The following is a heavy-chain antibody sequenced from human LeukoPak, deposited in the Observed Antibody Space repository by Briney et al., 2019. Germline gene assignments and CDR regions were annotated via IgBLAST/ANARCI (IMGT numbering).Heavy chain of an antibody. CDR1: GGPFSGYY. CDR2: INHSGST. J-gene: IGHJ4*02. CDR3: ARDQRGYSYGYVPLFDY. D-gene: IGHD5-18*01. Sequence: SETLSLTCAVYGGPFSGYYWSWIRQPPGKGLEWIGEINHSGSTNYNPSLKSRVTISVDTSKNQFSLKLSSVTAADTAVYYCARDQRGYSYGYVPLFDYWGQGTLVTVSS. V-gene: IGHV4-34*01.